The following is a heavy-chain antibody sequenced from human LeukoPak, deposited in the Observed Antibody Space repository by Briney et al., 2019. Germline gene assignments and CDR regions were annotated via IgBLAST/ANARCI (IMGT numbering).Heavy chain of an antibody. J-gene: IGHJ5*02. Sequence: PSETLSLTCAVSGDSVSSGYYWGWIRQPPGKGLEWIGTIYHSGSTYYNPSLKSRVTISVDTSKNQFSLKLTSVTAADTAVYYCARERGDNWNVGPWGQGTLVTVSS. CDR3: ARERGDNWNVGP. V-gene: IGHV4-38-2*02. CDR1: GDSVSSGYY. D-gene: IGHD1-20*01. CDR2: IYHSGST.